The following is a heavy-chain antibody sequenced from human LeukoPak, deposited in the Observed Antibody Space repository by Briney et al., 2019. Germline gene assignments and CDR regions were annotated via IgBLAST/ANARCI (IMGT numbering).Heavy chain of an antibody. D-gene: IGHD5-18*01. CDR1: GFTFDDYA. V-gene: IGHV3-43*02. J-gene: IGHJ4*02. Sequence: PGGSLRLSCAASGFTFDDYAMHWVRQAPGKGLEWVSLISGDGGSTYYADSVKGRFTISRDNSKNSLYLQMNSLRTEDTALYYCAKGSGYTYGRFTFDYWGQGTLVTVSS. CDR2: ISGDGGST. CDR3: AKGSGYTYGRFTFDY.